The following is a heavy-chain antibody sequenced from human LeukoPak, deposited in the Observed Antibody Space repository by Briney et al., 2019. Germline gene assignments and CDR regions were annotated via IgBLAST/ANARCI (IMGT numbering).Heavy chain of an antibody. Sequence: GGSLRLSCAASGFTFSSYSMNWVCQAPGKGLEWVSYISSSSSTTYYADSVKGRFTISRDNAKNSLYLQMNSLRAEDTAVYYCARDPSSSWYSGAFDIWGQGTMVTVSS. CDR3: ARDPSSSWYSGAFDI. CDR1: GFTFSSYS. J-gene: IGHJ3*02. D-gene: IGHD6-13*01. V-gene: IGHV3-48*01. CDR2: ISSSSSTT.